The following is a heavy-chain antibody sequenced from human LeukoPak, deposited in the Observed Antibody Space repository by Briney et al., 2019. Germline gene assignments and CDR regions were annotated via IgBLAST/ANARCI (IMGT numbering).Heavy chain of an antibody. CDR2: ITTSSSYI. CDR1: GFTFRSYA. CDR3: ARDPAAAGTVWFDP. J-gene: IGHJ5*02. Sequence: GGSLRLSCAASGFTFRSYAMNWVRQAPGKGLGWVSSITTSSSYIYYADSVKGRFTTSRDDAKNSLYLQMNSLRAEDTAVYYCARDPAAAGTVWFDPWGQGTLVTVSS. V-gene: IGHV3-21*01. D-gene: IGHD6-13*01.